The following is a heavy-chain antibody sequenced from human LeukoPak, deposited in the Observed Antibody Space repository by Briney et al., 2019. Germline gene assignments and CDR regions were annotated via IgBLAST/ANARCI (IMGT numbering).Heavy chain of an antibody. Sequence: PSETLCLSCTGSGCSFSSYYWSWIRQAPGKGLEWIGYIYCSGGTNYNPSLKRRVTLPIDTSKNPFSLNLSSETAADTAVYFCARNTVIAGAGTGYFDLGGRGTLVTVSS. D-gene: IGHD6-19*01. V-gene: IGHV4-59*01. CDR3: ARNTVIAGAGTGYFDL. J-gene: IGHJ2*01. CDR1: GCSFSSYY. CDR2: IYCSGGT.